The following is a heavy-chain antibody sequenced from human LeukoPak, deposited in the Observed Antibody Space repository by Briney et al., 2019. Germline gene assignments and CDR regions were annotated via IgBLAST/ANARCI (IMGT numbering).Heavy chain of an antibody. J-gene: IGHJ4*02. CDR3: AKELARGYVPLGGDPDY. D-gene: IGHD5-12*01. CDR1: GFTFSSYA. Sequence: GRSLRLSCAASGFTFSSYAMHWVRQAPGKGLEWVAVISYDGSNKYYADSVKGRFTISRDNSKNTLYLQMNSLRAEDTAVYYCAKELARGYVPLGGDPDYWGQGTLVTVSS. CDR2: ISYDGSNK. V-gene: IGHV3-30-3*01.